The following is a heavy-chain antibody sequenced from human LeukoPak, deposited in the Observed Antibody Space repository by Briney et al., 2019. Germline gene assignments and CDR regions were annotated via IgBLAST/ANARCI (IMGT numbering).Heavy chain of an antibody. J-gene: IGHJ6*02. CDR3: ARHHCSSTSCYSFGGYYYGMDV. CDR2: IYPGDSDT. D-gene: IGHD2-2*01. CDR1: GYIFTSYW. V-gene: IGHV5-51*01. Sequence: GESLKISCKGSGYIFTSYWVGWVRQMPGKGLEWMGIIYPGDSDTRYSPSFQGQVTISADKSISTAYLQWSSLKASDTAMYYCARHHCSSTSCYSFGGYYYGMDVWGQGTTVAVSS.